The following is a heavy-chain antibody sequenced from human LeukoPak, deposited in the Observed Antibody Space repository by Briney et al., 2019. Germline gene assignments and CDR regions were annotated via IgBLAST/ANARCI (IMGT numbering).Heavy chain of an antibody. CDR2: ISYDGSNK. D-gene: IGHD3-16*02. CDR1: GFTFSSYG. CDR3: ARDSYVWGSYRPYYFDY. J-gene: IGHJ4*02. Sequence: GRSLRLSCAASGFTFSSYGMHWVRQAPGKGLEWVAAISYDGSNKYYADSVKGRFTISRDNSKNTVYLQMNSLRDEDTAVYYCARDSYVWGSYRPYYFDYWGQGTLVTVSS. V-gene: IGHV3-30*03.